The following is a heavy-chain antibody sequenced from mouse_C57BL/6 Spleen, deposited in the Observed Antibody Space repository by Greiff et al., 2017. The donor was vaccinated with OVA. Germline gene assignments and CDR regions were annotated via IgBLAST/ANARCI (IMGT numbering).Heavy chain of an antibody. J-gene: IGHJ2*01. Sequence: EVMLVESGGGLVKPGGSLKLSCAASGFTFSDYGMHWVRQAPEKGLEWVAYISSGSSTIYYADTVKGRFTITRDNAKNTLFLQMTSLRSEETAMDYCARQTIYFYLDYWGQGTTLTVSS. CDR2: ISSGSSTI. CDR1: GFTFSDYG. V-gene: IGHV5-17*01. D-gene: IGHD1-1*01. CDR3: ARQTIYFYLDY.